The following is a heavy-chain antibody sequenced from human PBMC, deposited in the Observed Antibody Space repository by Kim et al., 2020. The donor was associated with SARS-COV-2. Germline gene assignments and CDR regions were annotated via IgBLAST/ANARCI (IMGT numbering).Heavy chain of an antibody. J-gene: IGHJ4*02. D-gene: IGHD3-22*01. CDR3: AKEEVGRTMIVVD. V-gene: IGHV3-23*01. Sequence: YADSVKGRFTISRDNSKNTLYLQMNSLRAEDTAVYYCAKEEVGRTMIVVDWGQGTLVTVSS.